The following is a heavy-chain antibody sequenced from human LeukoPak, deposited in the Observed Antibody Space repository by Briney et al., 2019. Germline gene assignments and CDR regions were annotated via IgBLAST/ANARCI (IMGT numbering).Heavy chain of an antibody. CDR2: ISSSGSTI. V-gene: IGHV3-11*01. CDR3: AKDICSGGSCYWWFDP. Sequence: GGSLRLSCAASGFTFSDYYMSWIRQAPGKGLEWVSYISSSGSTIYYADSVKGRFTISRDNAKNSLYLQMNSLRAEDTAVYYCAKDICSGGSCYWWFDPWGQGTLVTVSS. CDR1: GFTFSDYY. D-gene: IGHD2-15*01. J-gene: IGHJ5*02.